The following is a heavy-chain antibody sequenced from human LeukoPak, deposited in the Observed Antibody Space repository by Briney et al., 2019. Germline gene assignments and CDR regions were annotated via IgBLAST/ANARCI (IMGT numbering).Heavy chain of an antibody. Sequence: GGSLRLSCAPSGFPFSDCYMNWIRQARGKRPEWISYINKNGRTMYYADSVEGRFTISRDNGKNSLNLQMNSLRAGDTALYYCTRGVFSDVWGKGTTVTVSS. CDR2: INKNGRTM. D-gene: IGHD3-10*01. CDR3: TRGVFSDV. J-gene: IGHJ6*04. V-gene: IGHV3-11*01. CDR1: GFPFSDCY.